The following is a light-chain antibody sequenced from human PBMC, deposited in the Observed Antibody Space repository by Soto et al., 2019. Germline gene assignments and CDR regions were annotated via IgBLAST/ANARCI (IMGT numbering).Light chain of an antibody. CDR3: TSYASSRAYV. CDR1: SSDVGGYNR. CDR2: DVS. J-gene: IGLJ1*01. Sequence: QSALTQPPSVSGSPGQSVAISCTGTSSDVGGYNRVSWYQQPPGKAPKLLIYDVSNRPSGGSTRFSGSKSGNTASLTISGLQAEDEADYYCTSYASSRAYVFGPGTKLTVL. V-gene: IGLV2-18*02.